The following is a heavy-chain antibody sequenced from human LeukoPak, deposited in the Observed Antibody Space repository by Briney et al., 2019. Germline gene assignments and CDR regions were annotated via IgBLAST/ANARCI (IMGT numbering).Heavy chain of an antibody. CDR2: INHSGST. Sequence: SETLSLTCAVYGGSFSGYYWSWIRQPPGKGLEWIGEINHSGSTNYNPSLKSRVTISVDTSKNQFSLKLSSVTTADTAVYYCARAEHYLVYWGQGTLVTVSS. CDR3: ARAEHYLVY. V-gene: IGHV4-34*01. D-gene: IGHD1-26*01. J-gene: IGHJ4*02. CDR1: GGSFSGYY.